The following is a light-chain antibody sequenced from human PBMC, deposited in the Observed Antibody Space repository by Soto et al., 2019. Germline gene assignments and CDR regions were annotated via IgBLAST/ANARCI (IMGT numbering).Light chain of an antibody. CDR2: SNN. Sequence: QSVLTQPPSASGTPGQRVTISCSGSSSNIGSNAVNWYQQLPGTAPTLLIYSNNQRPSGVPDRFSGSKSGNTASLTVSGLQAEDEADYYCSSYAGSNNFLIVFGTGTKLTVL. V-gene: IGLV1-44*01. CDR1: SSNIGSNA. CDR3: SSYAGSNNFLIV. J-gene: IGLJ1*01.